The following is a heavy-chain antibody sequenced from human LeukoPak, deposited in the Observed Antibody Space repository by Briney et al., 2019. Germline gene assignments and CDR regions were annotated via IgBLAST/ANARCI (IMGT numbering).Heavy chain of an antibody. D-gene: IGHD3-10*01. CDR1: GFTFSSYG. CDR2: IRYDGSNK. V-gene: IGHV3-30*02. J-gene: IGHJ3*02. CDR3: AKDRISMVRGARPWGAFDI. Sequence: PGGSLRLSCAASGFTFSSYGMHWVRQAPGKGLEWVAFIRYDGSNKYYADSVKGRFTISRDNSKNTLYLQMNSLRAEDTAVYYCAKDRISMVRGARPWGAFDIWGQGTMVTVSS.